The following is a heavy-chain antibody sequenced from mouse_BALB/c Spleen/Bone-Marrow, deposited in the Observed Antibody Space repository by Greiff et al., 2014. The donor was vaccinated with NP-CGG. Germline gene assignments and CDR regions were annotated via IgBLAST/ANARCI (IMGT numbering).Heavy chain of an antibody. Sequence: VQLVESGAELVKPGTSVKLSCKASGYNFTSYWINWVKLRPGQDLEWIGDIYPGSGSTNYNEKFKSKATLTVDTSSSTAYMQLSSLASEDSALYYCARFSQLGLLAYWGQGTLVTVSA. J-gene: IGHJ3*01. CDR2: IYPGSGST. CDR1: GYNFTSYW. V-gene: IGHV1-55*01. D-gene: IGHD3-1*01. CDR3: ARFSQLGLLAY.